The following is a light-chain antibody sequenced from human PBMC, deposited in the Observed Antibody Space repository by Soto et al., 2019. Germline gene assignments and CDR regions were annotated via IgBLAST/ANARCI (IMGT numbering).Light chain of an antibody. Sequence: SYELTQPPSVSVSPGQTASITCSGDKLGDKYACWYQQKPGQSPVLVIYQDSKRPSGIPERFSGSNSGNTATLTISGTPAMDDADYYCQAWDSSTAGVVFGGGTKLTVL. J-gene: IGLJ2*01. V-gene: IGLV3-1*01. CDR1: KLGDKY. CDR3: QAWDSSTAGVV. CDR2: QDS.